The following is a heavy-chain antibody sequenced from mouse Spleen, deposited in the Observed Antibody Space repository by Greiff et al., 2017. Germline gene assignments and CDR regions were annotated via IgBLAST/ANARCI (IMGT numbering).Heavy chain of an antibody. CDR3: ARHYRYDYWYFDV. Sequence: EVKVVESGAELVKPGASVKLSCTASGFNIKDYYMHWVKQRTEQGLEWIGRIDPEDGETKYAPKFQGKATITADTSSNTAYLQLSSLTSEDTAVYYCARHYRYDYWYFDVWGAGTTVTVSS. CDR1: GFNIKDYY. D-gene: IGHD2-14*01. CDR2: IDPEDGET. V-gene: IGHV14-2*01. J-gene: IGHJ1*01.